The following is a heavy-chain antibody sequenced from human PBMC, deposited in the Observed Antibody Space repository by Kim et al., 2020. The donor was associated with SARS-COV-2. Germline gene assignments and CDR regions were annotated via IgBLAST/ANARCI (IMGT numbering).Heavy chain of an antibody. CDR3: ARAAIGWGPYYYGMDV. V-gene: IGHV3-7*03. CDR2: IKQDGSDK. D-gene: IGHD3-16*01. CDR1: KFTFSNYW. J-gene: IGHJ6*02. Sequence: GGSLRLSCAASKFTFSNYWMSWVRQAPGKGLEWVANIKQDGSDKYYVDSVKGRFTISRDNAKNSLYLQMNSLRAEDTAVYYCARAAIGWGPYYYGMDVWGQGTTVTVSS.